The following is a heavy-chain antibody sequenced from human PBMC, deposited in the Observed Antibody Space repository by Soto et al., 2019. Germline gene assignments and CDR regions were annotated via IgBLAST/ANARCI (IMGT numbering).Heavy chain of an antibody. CDR1: GFTFSSYA. CDR2: ISFDGSNI. Sequence: GGSLRLSCAASGFTFSSYAMHWVRQAPGKGLEWVAVISFDGSNIYYADSVKGRFTISRDNSKNTLYLQMNSLRAEDTAVFYCARGGLGRDYYYGMDVWGQGTTVTVSS. V-gene: IGHV3-30-3*01. J-gene: IGHJ6*02. CDR3: ARGGLGRDYYYGMDV.